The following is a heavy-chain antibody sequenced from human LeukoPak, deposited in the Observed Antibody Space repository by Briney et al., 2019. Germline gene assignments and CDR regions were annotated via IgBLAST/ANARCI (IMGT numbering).Heavy chain of an antibody. CDR1: GFTFSSYG. V-gene: IGHV3-33*01. D-gene: IGHD3-22*01. Sequence: GGSLRLSCAASGFTFSSYGMHWVRQAPGKGLEWVAVIWYDGSNKYYADSVKGRFTISRDNSKNALYLQMNSLRAEDTAVYYCARDTYYYDSSGYYPYWGQGTLVTVSS. CDR2: IWYDGSNK. J-gene: IGHJ4*02. CDR3: ARDTYYYDSSGYYPY.